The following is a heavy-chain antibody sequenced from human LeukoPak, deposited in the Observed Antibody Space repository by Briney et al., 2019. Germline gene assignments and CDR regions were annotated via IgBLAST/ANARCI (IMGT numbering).Heavy chain of an antibody. J-gene: IGHJ4*02. CDR2: INPNSGGT. CDR3: ARARTLPLGAASRFDY. CDR1: GYTFTGYY. Sequence: ASVKVSCKASGYTFTGYYMHWVRQAPGQGLEWMGWINPNSGGTNYAQKFQGRVTMTRDTSISTAYMELSRLRSDDTAVYYCARARTLPLGAASRFDYWGQGTPVTVSS. D-gene: IGHD1-26*01. V-gene: IGHV1-2*02.